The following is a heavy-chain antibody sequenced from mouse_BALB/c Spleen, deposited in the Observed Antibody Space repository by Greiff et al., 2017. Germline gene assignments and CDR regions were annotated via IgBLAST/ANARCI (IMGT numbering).Heavy chain of an antibody. CDR1: GFSLTSYG. CDR2: IWSGGST. J-gene: IGHJ4*01. CDR3: ASSYYRYDGYAMDY. D-gene: IGHD2-14*01. V-gene: IGHV2-2*02. Sequence: VQVVESGPGLVQPSQSLSITCTVSGFSLTSYGVHWVRQSPGKGLEWLGVIWSGGSTDYNAAFISRLSISKDNSKSQVFFKMNSLQANDTAIYYCASSYYRYDGYAMDYWGQGTSVTVSS.